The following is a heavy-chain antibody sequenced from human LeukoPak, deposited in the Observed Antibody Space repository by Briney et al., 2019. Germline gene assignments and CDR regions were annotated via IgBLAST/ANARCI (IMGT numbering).Heavy chain of an antibody. Sequence: GGSLRLSCAASRFTFSSYAMSWVRQAPGKGLEWVSVIYSGGSTYYADSVKGRFTISRDNSKNTLYLQMNSLRAEDTAVYYCAKSGYYGSGSYEHWGQGTLVTVSS. D-gene: IGHD3-10*01. CDR3: AKSGYYGSGSYEH. CDR1: RFTFSSYA. CDR2: IYSGGST. V-gene: IGHV3-23*03. J-gene: IGHJ4*02.